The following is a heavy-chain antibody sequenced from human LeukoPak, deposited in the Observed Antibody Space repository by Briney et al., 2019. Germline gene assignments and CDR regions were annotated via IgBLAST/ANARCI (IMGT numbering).Heavy chain of an antibody. J-gene: IGHJ2*01. Sequence: ASVKVSCKASGGTFSSYAISWVRQAPGQGLEWMGGIIPIFGTANYAQKFQGRVTITADESTSTAYMELSGLRSEDTAVYYCARANDFWSGSPLHRWYFDLWGRGTLVTVSS. CDR3: ARANDFWSGSPLHRWYFDL. V-gene: IGHV1-69*13. CDR1: GGTFSSYA. D-gene: IGHD3-3*01. CDR2: IIPIFGTA.